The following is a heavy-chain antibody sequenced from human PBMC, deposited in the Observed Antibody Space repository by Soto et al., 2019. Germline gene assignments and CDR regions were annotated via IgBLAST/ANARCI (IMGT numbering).Heavy chain of an antibody. CDR3: AREWGCSGGSCYSPSYYYYGMDV. J-gene: IGHJ6*02. V-gene: IGHV6-1*01. CDR1: GDSVSSNSAA. D-gene: IGHD2-15*01. Sequence: SQTLSLTCAISGDSVSSNSAAWNWIRQSPSRGLEWLGRTYYRSKWYNDYAVSVKSRITINPDTSKNQFSLQLNSVTPEDTAVYYCAREWGCSGGSCYSPSYYYYGMDVWGQGTTVTVSS. CDR2: TYYRSKWYN.